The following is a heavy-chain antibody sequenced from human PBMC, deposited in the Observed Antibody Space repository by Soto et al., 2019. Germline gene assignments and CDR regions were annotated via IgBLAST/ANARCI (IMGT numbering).Heavy chain of an antibody. V-gene: IGHV1-69*13. CDR2: IIPIFGTA. D-gene: IGHD2-15*01. CDR1: GGTFSSYA. CDR3: ARVGYCSGGSCYGLDY. J-gene: IGHJ4*02. Sequence: GASVQVSCKASGGTFSSYAISWVRQAPGQGLEWMGGIIPIFGTAHYAQKFQGRVTITADESTSTAYMELSSLRSEDTAVYYCARVGYCSGGSCYGLDYWGQGTLVTVSS.